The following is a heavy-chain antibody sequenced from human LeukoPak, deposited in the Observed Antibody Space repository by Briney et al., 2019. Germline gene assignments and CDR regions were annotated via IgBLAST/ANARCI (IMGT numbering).Heavy chain of an antibody. CDR1: GFTFSSYA. V-gene: IGHV3-23*01. Sequence: PGGSLRLSCAASGFTFSSYAMSWVRQAPGKGLEWVSAISGSGGSTYYADSVKGRFTISRDNSKNTLYLRMNSLRAEDTAVYYCAKGPEAYVWGSYRDYWGQGTLVTVSS. CDR2: ISGSGGST. J-gene: IGHJ4*02. CDR3: AKGPEAYVWGSYRDY. D-gene: IGHD3-16*02.